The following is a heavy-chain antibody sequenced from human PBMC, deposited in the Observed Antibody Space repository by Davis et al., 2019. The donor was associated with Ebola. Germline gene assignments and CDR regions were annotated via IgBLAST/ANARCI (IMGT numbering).Heavy chain of an antibody. CDR2: ISSSSSTI. D-gene: IGHD4-17*01. V-gene: IGHV3-48*04. J-gene: IGHJ6*02. CDR3: AREGGDYYYYYGMDV. CDR1: GFTFSSYN. Sequence: GGSLRLSCAASGFTFSSYNMNWVRQAPGKGLEWVSYISSSSSTIYYADSVKGRFTISRDNAKNSLYLQMNSLRAEDTAVYYCAREGGDYYYYYGMDVWGQGTTVTVSS.